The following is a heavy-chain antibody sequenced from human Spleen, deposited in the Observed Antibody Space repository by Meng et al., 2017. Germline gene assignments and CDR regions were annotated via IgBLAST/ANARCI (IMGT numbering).Heavy chain of an antibody. CDR3: ARDEDISAAGKLFGDY. CDR2: INPKSGDT. Sequence: ASVKVSCKASGYTFTTYGISWVRQAPGQGLGWMGRINPKSGDTHYAQKFQARVTMTGDTSISTAYMELRGLRADDTAMYYCARDEDISAAGKLFGDYWGQGTLVTVSS. CDR1: GYTFTTYG. J-gene: IGHJ4*02. D-gene: IGHD6-25*01. V-gene: IGHV1-2*06.